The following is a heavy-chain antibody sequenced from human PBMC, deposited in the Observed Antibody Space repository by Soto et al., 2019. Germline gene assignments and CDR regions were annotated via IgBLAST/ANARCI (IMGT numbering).Heavy chain of an antibody. V-gene: IGHV1-18*01. CDR2: ISAYNGNT. CDR3: ARVRAVDTATDKDNLFDS. Sequence: EASVKVSCKASGYTFTSYGISWVRQAPGQGLEWMGWISAYNGNTNYAQKLQGRVTMTTGTSTSTAYMELRSLRSDDTAVYYCARVRAVDTATDKDNLFDSWGQGTLVTVSS. D-gene: IGHD5-18*01. J-gene: IGHJ5*01. CDR1: GYTFTSYG.